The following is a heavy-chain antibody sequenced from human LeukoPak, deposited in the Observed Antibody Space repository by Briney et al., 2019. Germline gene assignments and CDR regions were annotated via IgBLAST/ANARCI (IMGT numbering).Heavy chain of an antibody. CDR3: AKDRPRDYYDSSGYYNWFDP. CDR1: GFTFSSYA. D-gene: IGHD3-22*01. J-gene: IGHJ5*02. CDR2: ISGSGGST. Sequence: GGSLRLSCAASGFTFSSYAMSWVRQAPGKGLEWVSAISGSGGSTYYADSVKGRFTISRDNSKNTLYLQMNSLRAEDTAVYYCAKDRPRDYYDSSGYYNWFDPWGQGTLVTVSP. V-gene: IGHV3-23*01.